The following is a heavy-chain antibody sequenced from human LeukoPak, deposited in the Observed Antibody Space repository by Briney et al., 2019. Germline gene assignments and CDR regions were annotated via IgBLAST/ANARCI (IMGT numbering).Heavy chain of an antibody. J-gene: IGHJ3*02. Sequence: PSETLCLTCTASGGSFSTYYRNWIRQPPGKGLEWIGYIYYSGGTNYNPSLKRRVTISLNKSKTQFSLKLSAVTAADTAVYYCARGDSRKNAFDIWGQGTMVTVSS. CDR2: IYYSGGT. D-gene: IGHD6-13*01. CDR3: ARGDSRKNAFDI. V-gene: IGHV4-59*01. CDR1: GGSFSTYY.